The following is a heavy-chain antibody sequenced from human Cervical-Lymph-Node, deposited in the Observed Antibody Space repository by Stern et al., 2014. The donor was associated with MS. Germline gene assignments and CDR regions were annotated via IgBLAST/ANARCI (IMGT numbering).Heavy chain of an antibody. CDR1: GGSISSHY. D-gene: IGHD2-15*01. CDR2: IHYSGST. J-gene: IGHJ6*02. Sequence: QLQLQESGPGLVKPSETLSLTCTVSGGSISSHYWTWMRQPPGKGLEWIRYIHYSGSTNYTPSIKSRFTMSVDTSKNQISLRLNSVTAADTAVYYCVRYCGGGSCPDVWGQGTTVTVSS. CDR3: VRYCGGGSCPDV. V-gene: IGHV4-59*11.